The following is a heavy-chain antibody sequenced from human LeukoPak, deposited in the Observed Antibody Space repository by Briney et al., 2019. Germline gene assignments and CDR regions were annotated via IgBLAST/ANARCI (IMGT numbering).Heavy chain of an antibody. D-gene: IGHD3-22*01. Sequence: SETLSLTCTVSGGSISSYFWSWVRQPAGKGLEWIGRIYTSGSTNYNPSLKSRVTMSVDTSNNQFSLKLSSVTAADTAVYYCARIRYYYDSSGNSHYFDYWGQGTLVTVSS. J-gene: IGHJ4*02. V-gene: IGHV4-4*07. CDR1: GGSISSYF. CDR3: ARIRYYYDSSGNSHYFDY. CDR2: IYTSGST.